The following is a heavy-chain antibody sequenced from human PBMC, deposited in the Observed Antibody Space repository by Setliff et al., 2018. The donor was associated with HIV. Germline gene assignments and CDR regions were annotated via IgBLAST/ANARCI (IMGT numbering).Heavy chain of an antibody. CDR2: INGDSQHI. J-gene: IGHJ3*02. V-gene: IGHV3-21*01. CDR1: GFTFSDYW. D-gene: IGHD5-18*01. Sequence: PGGSLRLSCAASGFTFSDYWMHWVRQAPGKGLVWVSRINGDSQHIYYADSLRGRFTISRDNAKNSVFLEMNSLRAEDTAVYYCARDGYSSSFDIWGQGTMVTVSS. CDR3: ARDGYSSSFDI.